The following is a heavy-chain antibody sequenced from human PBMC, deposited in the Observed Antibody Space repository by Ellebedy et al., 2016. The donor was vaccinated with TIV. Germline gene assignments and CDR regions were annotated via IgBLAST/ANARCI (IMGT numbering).Heavy chain of an antibody. Sequence: PGGSLRLSCAASEFTFSTYWMNWVRQAPGKGLEWVSSISSNSGNKYCADSVEGRFTISRDNARNSLYLQMNSLRAEDTAVYYCARDLHFAFDYWGRGTLVTVSS. CDR2: ISSNSGNK. CDR3: ARDLHFAFDY. J-gene: IGHJ4*02. V-gene: IGHV3-21*01. CDR1: EFTFSTYW.